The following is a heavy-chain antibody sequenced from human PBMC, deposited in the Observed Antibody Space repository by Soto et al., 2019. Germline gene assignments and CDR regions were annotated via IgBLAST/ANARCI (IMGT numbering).Heavy chain of an antibody. V-gene: IGHV3-21*01. CDR3: ASYIMTTGYYYGMDV. Sequence: GGSLRLSCAASGFTFSSYSMNWVRQAPGKGLEWVSSISSSSYIYYADSVKGRFTISRDNAKNSLYLQMNSLRAEDTAVYYCASYIMTTGYYYGMDVWGQGTTVTVSS. J-gene: IGHJ6*02. D-gene: IGHD3-16*01. CDR2: ISSSSYI. CDR1: GFTFSSYS.